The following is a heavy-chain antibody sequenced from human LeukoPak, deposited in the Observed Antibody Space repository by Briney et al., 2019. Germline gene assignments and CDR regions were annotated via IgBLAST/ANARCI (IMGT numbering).Heavy chain of an antibody. CDR2: IYWDDDK. CDR3: AHGKVDIVPFDY. D-gene: IGHD5-12*01. J-gene: IGHJ4*02. CDR1: GFSLTTGGVH. Sequence: SGPTLVKPTQTLTLSCTFSGFSLTTGGVHVGWIRQPPGKALEWLALIYWDDDKRYNTSLKSRLTITKDTSKNQVVLTMANMDHVDTGTYYCAHGKVDIVPFDYWGQGTLVTVSS. V-gene: IGHV2-5*02.